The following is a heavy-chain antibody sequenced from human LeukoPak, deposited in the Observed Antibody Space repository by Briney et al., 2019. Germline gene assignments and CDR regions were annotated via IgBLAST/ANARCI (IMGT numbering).Heavy chain of an antibody. CDR3: AKGFQRAWGSGSDFDY. D-gene: IGHD3-10*01. Sequence: GRCLRPACAASGSTFAAYGIGWVRHPPGNCMGWVSFIRGDGGSKKYAAAVKGRFTITRDNSKKSLCLQMNRLRTEESALYYCAKGFQRAWGSGSDFDYWGQGTLVTASS. V-gene: IGHV3-43*02. CDR2: IRGDGGSK. J-gene: IGHJ4*02. CDR1: GSTFAAYG.